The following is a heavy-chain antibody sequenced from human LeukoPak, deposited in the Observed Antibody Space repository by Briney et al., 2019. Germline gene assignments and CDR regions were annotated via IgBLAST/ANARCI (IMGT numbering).Heavy chain of an antibody. D-gene: IGHD6-13*01. V-gene: IGHV4-4*02. CDR3: ARSHSSSWYAWFDP. J-gene: IGHJ5*02. CDR1: GGSISSSNW. CDR2: IYHSGST. Sequence: SETLSLTCAVSGGSISSSNWWSWVRQPPGKGLEWIGEIYHSGSTNYNPSLKSRVTISVDKSKNQFSLKLSSVTAADTAVYYRARSHSSSWYAWFDPWGQGTLVTVSS.